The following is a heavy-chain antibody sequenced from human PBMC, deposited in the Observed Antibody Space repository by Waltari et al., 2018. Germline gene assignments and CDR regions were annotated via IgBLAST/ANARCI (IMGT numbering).Heavy chain of an antibody. CDR3: ARRARIVVAAGNWFDP. Sequence: SVKVSCKASGGTFSSYAISWVRQAPGQGLEWMGGIIPILGIANYAQKFQGRVTITADESTSTAYMELSSLRSEDTAVYYCARRARIVVAAGNWFDPWGQGTLVTVSS. J-gene: IGHJ5*02. CDR1: GGTFSSYA. D-gene: IGHD2-15*01. CDR2: IIPILGIA. V-gene: IGHV1-69*01.